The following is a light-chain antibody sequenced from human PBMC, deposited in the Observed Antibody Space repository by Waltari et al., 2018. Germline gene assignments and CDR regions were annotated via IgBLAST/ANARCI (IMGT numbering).Light chain of an antibody. CDR2: EAS. J-gene: IGLJ1*01. Sequence: QSALTQPASVSGSPGQAITISCTGTSSDDGGYSYVSWYQQHPGKAPNLMIYEASNRPSGVSNRFSGSKSGNTASLTSSGLQAEDAADYYCSSYTSSSTRVFGTGTKVTAL. CDR1: SSDDGGYSY. V-gene: IGLV2-14*01. CDR3: SSYTSSSTRV.